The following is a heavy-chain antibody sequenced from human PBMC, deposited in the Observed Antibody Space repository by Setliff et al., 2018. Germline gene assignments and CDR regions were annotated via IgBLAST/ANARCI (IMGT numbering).Heavy chain of an antibody. V-gene: IGHV3-33*06. CDR3: AKGGALLYYFDF. CDR2: IWYDGSNK. CDR1: GFTFSSCG. Sequence: PGGSLRLSCAASGFTFSSCGMHWVRQAPGKGLEWVAVIWYDGSNKYYADSVKGRFTISRDNSKNTVYLQMNSLRAEDTAVYYCAKGGALLYYFDFWGQGTLVTVSS. D-gene: IGHD2-15*01. J-gene: IGHJ4*02.